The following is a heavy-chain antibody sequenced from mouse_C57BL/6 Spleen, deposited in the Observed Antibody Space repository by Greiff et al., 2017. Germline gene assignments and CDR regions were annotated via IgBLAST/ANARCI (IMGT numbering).Heavy chain of an antibody. J-gene: IGHJ1*03. D-gene: IGHD2-3*01. V-gene: IGHV5-12*01. CDR1: GFTFSDYY. Sequence: EVKLVESGGGLVQPGGSLKLSCAASGFTFSDYYMYWVRQTPEKRLEWGAYISNGGGSTYYPDTVKGRFTISRDNAKNTLYLQMSRLKSEDTAMYYCARQYDRYFDVWGTGTTVTVSS. CDR2: ISNGGGST. CDR3: ARQYDRYFDV.